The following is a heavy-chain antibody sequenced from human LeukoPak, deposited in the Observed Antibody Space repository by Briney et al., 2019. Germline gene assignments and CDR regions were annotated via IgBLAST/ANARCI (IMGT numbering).Heavy chain of an antibody. Sequence: PGGSLRLSCAASGFTFSSYEMDWVRQAPGKGLEWVSYMSGSGGTIHYADSVKGRFTISRDNAKNSLYLQMNSLRAEDTAVYYCARDAQHMATITLDIWGQGTLVTVSS. D-gene: IGHD5-24*01. J-gene: IGHJ4*02. V-gene: IGHV3-48*03. CDR1: GFTFSSYE. CDR2: MSGSGGTI. CDR3: ARDAQHMATITLDI.